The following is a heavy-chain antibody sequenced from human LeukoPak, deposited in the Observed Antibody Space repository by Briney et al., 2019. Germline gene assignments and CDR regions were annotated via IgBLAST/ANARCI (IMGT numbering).Heavy chain of an antibody. J-gene: IGHJ6*03. Sequence: ASVKVSCKASGYTFTSYDINWVRQATGQGLESMGWMNPNSGNTGYAQKFQGRVTMTRNTSISTAYMELSSLRSEDTAAYYCARGVRATITQRVKPKTYYYYYMDVWGKGTTVTVSS. CDR3: ARGVRATITQRVKPKTYYYYYMDV. V-gene: IGHV1-8*01. D-gene: IGHD5-12*01. CDR2: MNPNSGNT. CDR1: GYTFTSYD.